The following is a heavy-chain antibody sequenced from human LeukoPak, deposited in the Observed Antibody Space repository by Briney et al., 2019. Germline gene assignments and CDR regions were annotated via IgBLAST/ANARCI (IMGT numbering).Heavy chain of an antibody. D-gene: IGHD5-24*01. CDR1: GGTFSSYA. CDR2: IIPVLGIT. J-gene: IGHJ6*02. V-gene: IGHV1-69*04. CDR3: ARGGGRWLQLSVADYYGMDV. Sequence: SVKVSCKASGGTFSSYAISWVRQAPGQGLEWMGRIIPVLGITNYAQKFQGRVTITADKSTSTADMELSSLRSEDTAVYYCARGGGRWLQLSVADYYGMDVWGRGTTVTVSS.